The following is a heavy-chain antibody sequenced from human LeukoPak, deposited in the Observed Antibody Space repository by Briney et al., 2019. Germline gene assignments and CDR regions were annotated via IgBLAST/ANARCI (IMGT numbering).Heavy chain of an antibody. Sequence: SETLSLTCTVSGGSISSYYWSWIRQPPGKGLEWIGYIYYSGSTNYNPSLKSRVTISGDTSKNQFSLKLSSVTAADTAVYYCARGRYCSGGSCYYYYYYMDVWGKGTTVTVSS. CDR1: GGSISSYY. D-gene: IGHD2-15*01. CDR2: IYYSGST. J-gene: IGHJ6*03. V-gene: IGHV4-59*12. CDR3: ARGRYCSGGSCYYYYYYMDV.